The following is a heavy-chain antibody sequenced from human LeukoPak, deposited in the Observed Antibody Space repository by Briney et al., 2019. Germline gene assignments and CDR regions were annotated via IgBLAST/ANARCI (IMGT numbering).Heavy chain of an antibody. V-gene: IGHV4-59*01. CDR2: IYYSGST. D-gene: IGHD5-18*01. CDR1: GGSISSYY. Sequence: SETLSLTCTVSGGSISSYYWSWIRQPPGKGLEWIGCIYYSGSTNYNPSLKSRVTISVDTSKNQFSLKLSSVTAADTAVYYCARDPVEYSYGGKPPHHSFDIWGQGTMVTVSS. CDR3: ARDPVEYSYGGKPPHHSFDI. J-gene: IGHJ3*02.